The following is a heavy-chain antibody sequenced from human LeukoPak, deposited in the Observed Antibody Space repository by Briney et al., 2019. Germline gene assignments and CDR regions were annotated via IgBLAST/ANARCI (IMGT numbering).Heavy chain of an antibody. V-gene: IGHV3-21*01. CDR1: GFTFSSYS. CDR2: ISSSSSSYI. D-gene: IGHD2-8*01. Sequence: PGGSLRLSCAASGFTFSSYSMNWVRQAPGKGLEWVSSISSSSSSYIYYADSVKGRFTISRDNAKNSLYLQMNSLRAEDTAVYYCARAQLNRRYCTNGVCYAFDIWDQGTMVTVSS. J-gene: IGHJ3*02. CDR3: ARAQLNRRYCTNGVCYAFDI.